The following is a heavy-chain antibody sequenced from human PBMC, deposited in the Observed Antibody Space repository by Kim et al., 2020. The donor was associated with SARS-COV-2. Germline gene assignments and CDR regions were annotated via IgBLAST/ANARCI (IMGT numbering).Heavy chain of an antibody. CDR2: LSYDESNK. J-gene: IGHJ6*03. CDR1: GFTFSAYA. D-gene: IGHD3-3*01. CDR3: ARASPGWSVYYYYYYYM. Sequence: GGSLRLFCAASGFTFSAYALHWVRQAPGKGLEWVAVLSYDESNKYYADSVKGRFTISRDNSKNTLYLQMNSLRAEDTAVYYCARASPGWSVYYYYYYYM. V-gene: IGHV3-30*04.